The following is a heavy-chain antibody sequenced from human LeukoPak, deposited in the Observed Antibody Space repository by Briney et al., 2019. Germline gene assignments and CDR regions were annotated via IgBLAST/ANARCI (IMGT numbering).Heavy chain of an antibody. V-gene: IGHV4-39*07. CDR3: ARSGGSSSGSLGLWYSDI. J-gene: IGHJ3*02. Sequence: PSETLSLTCTVSGGSISSSSYYWGWIRQPPGKGLEWIGSIYYSGGTYYNPSLKSRVTISVDTSKNLFSLKLNSVTAADTAVYYCARSGGSSSGSLGLWYSDIWGQGTMVTVSS. CDR1: GGSISSSSYY. CDR2: IYYSGGT. D-gene: IGHD6-19*01.